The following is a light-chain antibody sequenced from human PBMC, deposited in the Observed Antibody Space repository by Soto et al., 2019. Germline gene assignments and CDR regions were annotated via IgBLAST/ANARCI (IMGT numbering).Light chain of an antibody. V-gene: IGKV3-20*01. CDR2: GAS. J-gene: IGKJ1*01. CDR1: QSVSSSY. Sequence: EIVLTQSPGTLSLSPGERATLSCRASQSVSSSYLAWYQQKPGQAPRLLIYGASSRATGIPDRFSGSGSGTDFTLTISRLEPEDFAVYYCQQYGSSPRFGQGNKVEIK. CDR3: QQYGSSPR.